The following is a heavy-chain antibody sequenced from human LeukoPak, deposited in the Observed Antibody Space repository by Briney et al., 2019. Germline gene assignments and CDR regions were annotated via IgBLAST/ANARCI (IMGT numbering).Heavy chain of an antibody. CDR2: ISSSSSTI. CDR3: AREGYSGYDYQPAGGWFDP. V-gene: IGHV3-48*04. J-gene: IGHJ5*02. D-gene: IGHD5-12*01. CDR1: GFTFSSYS. Sequence: QPGGSLRLSCAASGFTFSSYSMNWVRQAPGKGLEWVSYISSSSSTIYYAGSVKGRFTISRDNAKNSLYLQMNSLRAEDTAVYYCAREGYSGYDYQPAGGWFDPWGQGTLVTVSS.